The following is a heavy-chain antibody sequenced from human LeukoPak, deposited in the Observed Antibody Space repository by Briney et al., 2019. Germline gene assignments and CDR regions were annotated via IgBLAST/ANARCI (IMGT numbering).Heavy chain of an antibody. J-gene: IGHJ5*02. D-gene: IGHD3-10*01. Sequence: GGSLRLSCAASGFTFTNYYMSWIRQAPGKGLEWVSYISGSGGTIYYADSVKGRFTVSRDNAENSLYLQMNGLRAEDTAVYYCARSVYYYDSLDPWGQGTLVTVSS. CDR2: ISGSGGTI. V-gene: IGHV3-11*01. CDR3: ARSVYYYDSLDP. CDR1: GFTFTNYY.